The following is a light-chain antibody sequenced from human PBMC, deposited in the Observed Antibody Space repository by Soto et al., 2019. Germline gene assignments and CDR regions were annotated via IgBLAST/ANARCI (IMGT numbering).Light chain of an antibody. CDR2: EVV. CDR3: KSYAGSNTYV. CDR1: KNDIGVYDF. J-gene: IGLJ1*01. Sequence: QSALTQPPSASGSPGQSVTISCTGTKNDIGVYDFVSWYQHHPGKAPRLIIYEVVQRPSGVPDRFSGSKSGNTASLTVSGRRAADEADYFCKSYAGSNTYVFGSGIKVTVL. V-gene: IGLV2-8*01.